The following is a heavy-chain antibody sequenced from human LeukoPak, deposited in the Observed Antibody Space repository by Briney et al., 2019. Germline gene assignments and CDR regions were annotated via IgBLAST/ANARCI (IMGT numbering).Heavy chain of an antibody. CDR1: GGSISSGGYY. D-gene: IGHD2-2*01. Sequence: SETLSLTCTVSGGSISSGGYYWSWIRQPPGKGLEWTGYIYHSGSTYYNPSLKSRVTISVDRSKNQFSLKLSSVTAADTAVYYCARWGKGVHCSSTSCPRAFDYWGQGTLVTVSS. CDR2: IYHSGST. V-gene: IGHV4-30-2*01. J-gene: IGHJ4*02. CDR3: ARWGKGVHCSSTSCPRAFDY.